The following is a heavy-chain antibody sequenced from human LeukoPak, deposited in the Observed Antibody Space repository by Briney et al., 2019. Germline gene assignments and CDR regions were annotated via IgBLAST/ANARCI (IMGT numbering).Heavy chain of an antibody. Sequence: SKTLSLTCTVSGGSVSSGSYYWSWIRQPPGKGLEWIGYIYYSGSTNYNPSLKSRVTISVDTSKNQFSLKLSSVTAADTAVYYCARGVYCSSTSCPVRNWFDPWGQGTLVTVSS. D-gene: IGHD2-2*01. CDR3: ARGVYCSSTSCPVRNWFDP. CDR1: GGSVSSGSYY. CDR2: IYYSGST. V-gene: IGHV4-61*01. J-gene: IGHJ5*02.